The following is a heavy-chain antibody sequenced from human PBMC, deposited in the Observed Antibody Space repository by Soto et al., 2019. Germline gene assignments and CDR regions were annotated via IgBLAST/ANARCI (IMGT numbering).Heavy chain of an antibody. V-gene: IGHV1-18*01. D-gene: IGHD3-10*01. CDR1: GYTFTSYG. CDR2: ISGYTGNT. J-gene: IGHJ5*02. CDR3: ARDERGSGSYFGRLNWFDP. Sequence: QAQLVQSGPEVKNPGASVKVSCKASGYTFTSYGISWVRQAPGQGIEWMGWISGYTGNTNYDQKGQGRVTLTTDTSTSTAYMERTSLTPDDTAVYYCARDERGSGSYFGRLNWFDPWGQGTLVTVSS.